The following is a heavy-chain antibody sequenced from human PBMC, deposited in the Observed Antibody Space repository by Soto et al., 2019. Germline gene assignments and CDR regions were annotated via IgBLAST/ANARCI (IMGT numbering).Heavy chain of an antibody. Sequence: QVQLVVSGGGLVKPGGSLRLSCAASGFTFSDHFMSWIRQAPGQGLEWVSYVSRSGSSIYYADSVKGRFTISRDNAKNSLYLQMNSLRAEDTAVYYCARVPKGVVVAANDYRGQGSLVTVSS. D-gene: IGHD2-15*01. CDR3: ARVPKGVVVAANDY. V-gene: IGHV3-11*01. CDR2: VSRSGSSI. CDR1: GFTFSDHF. J-gene: IGHJ4*02.